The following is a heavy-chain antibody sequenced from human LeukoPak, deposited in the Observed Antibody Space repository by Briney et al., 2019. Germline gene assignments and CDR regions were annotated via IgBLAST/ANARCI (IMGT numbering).Heavy chain of an antibody. CDR3: ARVKGGSSWYTAYYMDV. CDR2: IYSGGST. CDR1: GFTFDSYA. D-gene: IGHD6-13*01. Sequence: GGSLRLSCAASGFTFDSYAMSWVRRAPGKGLEWVSVIYSGGSTYYADSVKGRFTISRDNSKNTLYLQMNSLRAEDTAVYYCARVKGGSSWYTAYYMDVWGKGTTVTVSS. J-gene: IGHJ6*03. V-gene: IGHV3-53*01.